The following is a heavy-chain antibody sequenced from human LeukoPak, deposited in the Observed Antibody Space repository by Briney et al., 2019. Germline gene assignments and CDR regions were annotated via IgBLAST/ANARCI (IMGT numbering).Heavy chain of an antibody. Sequence: SETLSLACTVSGGSISSYYWSWIRQPPGKGLEWIGYIYYSGSTNYNPSLKSRVTISVDTSKNQLSLKLSSVTAADTAVYYCARDNWNYGSSMDVWGQGTTVTVSS. CDR3: ARDNWNYGSSMDV. CDR2: IYYSGST. V-gene: IGHV4-59*01. D-gene: IGHD1-7*01. CDR1: GGSISSYY. J-gene: IGHJ6*02.